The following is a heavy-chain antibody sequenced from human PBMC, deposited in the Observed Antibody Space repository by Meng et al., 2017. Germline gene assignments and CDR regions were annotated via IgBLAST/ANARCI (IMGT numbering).Heavy chain of an antibody. D-gene: IGHD3-9*01. CDR2: IKSNTDGGTA. J-gene: IGHJ4*02. Sequence: VALVESGGDLVNPGGFLRLSCAASGFYFSNAWMSWVRQAPGKGLEWVGRIKSNTDGGTAEYAAPVTGRFTISRDDSKSTLYLQMSGLRIDDTGVYYCTWDDKAVSDYWGQGTLVTVSS. CDR1: GFYFSNAW. V-gene: IGHV3-15*01. CDR3: TWDDKAVSDY.